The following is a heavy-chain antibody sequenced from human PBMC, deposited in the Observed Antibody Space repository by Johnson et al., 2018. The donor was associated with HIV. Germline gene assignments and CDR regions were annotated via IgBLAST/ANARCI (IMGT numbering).Heavy chain of an antibody. CDR3: AREFLYGDYQDAFDI. J-gene: IGHJ3*02. CDR2: IYSGGST. Sequence: EVQLVESGGGLVQPGGSLRLSCAASGFTVSNKYMTWVRQSPWKGLEWVQVIYSGGSTDFADSVKGRFTISRDNSKNTLYLQMNSLRAEDTAVYYCAREFLYGDYQDAFDIWGQGTMVTVSS. CDR1: GFTVSNKY. V-gene: IGHV3-66*02. D-gene: IGHD4-17*01.